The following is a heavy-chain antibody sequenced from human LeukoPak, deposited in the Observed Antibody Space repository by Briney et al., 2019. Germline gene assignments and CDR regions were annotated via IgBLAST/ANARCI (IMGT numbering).Heavy chain of an antibody. CDR2: INPNSGGT. D-gene: IGHD4-11*01. V-gene: IGHV1-2*06. J-gene: IGHJ6*03. CDR3: ARDGYDYRYYYYYMDV. CDR1: GYTFTGYY. Sequence: SVKVSCKASGYTFTGYYMHWVRQAPGQGLEWMGRINPNSGGTNYAQKFQGRFTMTRDTSISTAYMELSRLRSDDTAVYYCARDGYDYRYYYYYMDVWGKGTTVTVSS.